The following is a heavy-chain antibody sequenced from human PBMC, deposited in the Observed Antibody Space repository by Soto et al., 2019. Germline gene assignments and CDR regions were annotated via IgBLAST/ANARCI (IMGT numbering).Heavy chain of an antibody. Sequence: ASGGGVVQPGRSLRLSCAASGFTFSSYAMHWVRQAPGKGLEWVAVISYDGSNKYYADSGKGRFTISSDNSKNTLYLQMHSMRAEDTAVYYCARDRQYSSGRRYFDLWGRGTLVTVSS. CDR3: ARDRQYSSGRRYFDL. CDR1: GFTFSSYA. D-gene: IGHD6-19*01. V-gene: IGHV3-30-3*01. CDR2: ISYDGSNK. J-gene: IGHJ2*01.